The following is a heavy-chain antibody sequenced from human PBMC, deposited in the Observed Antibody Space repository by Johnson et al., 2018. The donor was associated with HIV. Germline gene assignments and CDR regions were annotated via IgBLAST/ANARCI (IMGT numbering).Heavy chain of an antibody. CDR1: GFAFSSYA. CDR3: ARDWGLYSSGWYVDAFDI. CDR2: ISYDGSNK. J-gene: IGHJ3*02. V-gene: IGHV3-30-3*01. Sequence: QVQLMESGGGVVQPGRSLRLSCAASGFAFSSYAMHWVRQAPGKGLEWVAVISYDGSNKYYADSVKGRFTISRDNSKNTLYLQMNSLRADDTAVYYCARDWGLYSSGWYVDAFDIWGQGTMVTVSS. D-gene: IGHD6-19*01.